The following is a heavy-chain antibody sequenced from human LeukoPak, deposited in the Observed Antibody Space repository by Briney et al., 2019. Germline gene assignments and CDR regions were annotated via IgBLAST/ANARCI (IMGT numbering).Heavy chain of an antibody. CDR2: IYSGGST. D-gene: IGHD2-2*01. Sequence: GRSLSLSWALSGFTASSNYISWVRHPPERWLEWVSFIYSGGSTYYADSVKGRFTIYRDNSKNTLYLQMNSLRDEDTAVYYCARAVVVPAATYYYYYMDVWGKGTPVTVSS. CDR1: GFTASSNY. CDR3: ARAVVVPAATYYYYYMDV. V-gene: IGHV3-66*01. J-gene: IGHJ6*03.